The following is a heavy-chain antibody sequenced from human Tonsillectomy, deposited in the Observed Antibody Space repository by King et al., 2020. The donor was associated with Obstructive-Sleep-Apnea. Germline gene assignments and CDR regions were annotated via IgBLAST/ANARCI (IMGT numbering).Heavy chain of an antibody. Sequence: VQLVQSGGGLVQPGRSLRLSCTASGFTFPDYTLSWFRQAPGKGLEWVGFIRTKGYGGTAEYAASVKGRFTISRHDSKSIAYLQMNSLKTEDTALYYCTRDGSGWPRDAFDIWGQGTMVTVSS. CDR2: IRTKGYGGTA. CDR3: TRDGSGWPRDAFDI. D-gene: IGHD6-19*01. J-gene: IGHJ3*02. CDR1: GFTFPDYT. V-gene: IGHV3-49*03.